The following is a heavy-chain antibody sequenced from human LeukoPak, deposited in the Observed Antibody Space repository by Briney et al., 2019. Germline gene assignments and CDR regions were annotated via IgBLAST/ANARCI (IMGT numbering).Heavy chain of an antibody. J-gene: IGHJ4*02. CDR2: IYNSGST. CDR3: ARNSSGNYFDY. V-gene: IGHV4-38-2*01. D-gene: IGHD1-26*01. CDR1: GNSISNTYY. Sequence: SEPLSLTCAVSGNSISNTYYWGWNRQPPGKELEWIGSIYNSGSTHYNPSLKSRVTISVDTSKNQFSLKLSSVTAADTAVYYCARNSSGNYFDYWGQGTLVTVS.